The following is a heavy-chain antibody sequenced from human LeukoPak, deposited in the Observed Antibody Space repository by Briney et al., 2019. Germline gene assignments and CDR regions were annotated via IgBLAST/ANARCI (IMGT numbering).Heavy chain of an antibody. CDR2: IKSKTDGGTT. Sequence: GGSFRLSCAASGFTFSNAWMSWVRQAPGKGLEWVGRIKSKTDGGTTDYAAPVKGRFTISRDDSKNTLYLQMNSLKTEDTAVYYCTTDPPQLWLIYWGQGTLVTVSS. D-gene: IGHD5-18*01. CDR1: GFTFSNAW. CDR3: TTDPPQLWLIY. V-gene: IGHV3-15*01. J-gene: IGHJ4*02.